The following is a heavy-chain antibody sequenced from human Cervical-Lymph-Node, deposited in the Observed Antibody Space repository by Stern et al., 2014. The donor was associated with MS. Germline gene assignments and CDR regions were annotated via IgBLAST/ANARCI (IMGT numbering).Heavy chain of an antibody. Sequence: EPLVDSGIEVKKPGSSVKVFCKASGGTFSSYALSWVRQAPGQGLEWMGGIIPIFGTANYAQKFQGRVTITADESTSTAYMELSSLRSEDTAVYYCARGRYYDTLGGMDVWGQGTTVTVSS. CDR2: IIPIFGTA. V-gene: IGHV1-69*01. CDR3: ARGRYYDTLGGMDV. D-gene: IGHD3-22*01. J-gene: IGHJ6*02. CDR1: GGTFSSYA.